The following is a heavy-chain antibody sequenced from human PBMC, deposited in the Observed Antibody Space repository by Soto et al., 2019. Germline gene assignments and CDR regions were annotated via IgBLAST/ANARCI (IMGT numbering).Heavy chain of an antibody. J-gene: IGHJ4*02. V-gene: IGHV3-30*18. CDR1: GFTFSSYA. Sequence: QVQLVESGGGVVQPGRSLRLSCAASGFTFSSYAMHWVRQAPGKGLEWVAVISYDGSAKYYADSVKSRIAISRDNSKNTLNRQMNSLRAHDTAVYYCAKALGELSPESYDYWGQGTLITFSS. CDR2: ISYDGSAK. D-gene: IGHD3-16*02. CDR3: AKALGELSPESYDY.